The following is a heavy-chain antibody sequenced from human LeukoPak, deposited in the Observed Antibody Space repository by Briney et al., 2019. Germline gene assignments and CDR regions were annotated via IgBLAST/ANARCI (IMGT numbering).Heavy chain of an antibody. CDR2: ISWNSGSI. D-gene: IGHD5-24*01. CDR1: GFTFDDYA. CDR3: ARVEMATYYMDV. Sequence: GGSLRLSCAASGFTFDDYAMHWVRQAPGKGLEWVSGISWNSGSIGYADSVKGRFTISRDNSKNTLYLQMNSLRAEDTAVYYCARVEMATYYMDVWGQGTLVTVSS. V-gene: IGHV3-9*01. J-gene: IGHJ1*01.